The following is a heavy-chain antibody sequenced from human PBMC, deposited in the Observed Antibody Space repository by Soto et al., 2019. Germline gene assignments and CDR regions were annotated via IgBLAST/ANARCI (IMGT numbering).Heavy chain of an antibody. CDR1: GGSFSGYY. J-gene: IGHJ6*02. CDR3: ARGGSLRVRGVITTEYYYYGMEV. CDR2: INHSGST. D-gene: IGHD3-10*01. V-gene: IGHV4-34*01. Sequence: SETLSLTCAVYGGSFSGYYWSWIRQPPGKGLEWIGEINHSGSTNYNPSLKSRVTISVDTSKNQFSLKLSSVTAADTAVYYCARGGSLRVRGVITTEYYYYGMEVWGQGTTVTVSS.